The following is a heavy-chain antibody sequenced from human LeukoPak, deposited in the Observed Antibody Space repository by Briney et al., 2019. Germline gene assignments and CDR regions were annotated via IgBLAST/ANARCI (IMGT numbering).Heavy chain of an antibody. D-gene: IGHD1-26*01. J-gene: IGHJ4*02. CDR1: GFTFNSYA. V-gene: IGHV3-23*01. Sequence: GGSLRLSCAASGFTFNSYAMSWVRQAPGKGLEWVSAIGTAGDTSYADSVNGRFTISRDNSKNTLYLQMSSLRAEDTAVYYCAKNPPGGYFDYWGQGTLVTVSS. CDR2: IGTAGDT. CDR3: AKNPPGGYFDY.